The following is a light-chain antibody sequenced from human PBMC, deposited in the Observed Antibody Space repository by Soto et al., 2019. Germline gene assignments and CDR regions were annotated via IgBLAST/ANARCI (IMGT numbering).Light chain of an antibody. CDR2: TAS. Sequence: DIPMTRSPSSLSASVGDRVTITCRASQSIASDLNWYQQKPGKAPKLLIYTASSLQSGVPSRFSGRGSGTDFTLTISSLHPEDFATYYCQQSFSDPRTFGQGTKLEIK. CDR3: QQSFSDPRT. J-gene: IGKJ2*01. V-gene: IGKV1-39*01. CDR1: QSIASD.